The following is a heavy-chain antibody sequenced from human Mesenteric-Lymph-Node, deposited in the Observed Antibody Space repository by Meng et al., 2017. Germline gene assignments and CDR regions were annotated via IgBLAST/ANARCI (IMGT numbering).Heavy chain of an antibody. Sequence: GESLKISCAASGFTFSAYEMNWVRQAPGKGLEWLSYIKGDGSKIYYADSVRGRFTISRDNAKKSLYLQMNSLRAEDTAVYYCARDSRGYYTALDWGQGTLVTVSS. CDR2: IKGDGSKI. D-gene: IGHD3-3*01. V-gene: IGHV3-48*03. CDR3: ARDSRGYYTALD. J-gene: IGHJ4*02. CDR1: GFTFSAYE.